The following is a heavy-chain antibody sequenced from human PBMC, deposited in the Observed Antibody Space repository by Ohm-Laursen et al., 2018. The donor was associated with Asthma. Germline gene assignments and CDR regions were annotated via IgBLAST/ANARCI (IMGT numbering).Heavy chain of an antibody. CDR2: ISSSSSTI. CDR1: GFTFSSYI. Sequence: SLRLSCSASGFTFSSYIMNWVRQAPGKGLEWVSYISSSSSTIYYADSVKGRFTISRDNSKNTLYLQMNSLRAEDTAVYYCARDMITFGGVLDYWGQGTLVTVSS. D-gene: IGHD3-16*01. CDR3: ARDMITFGGVLDY. V-gene: IGHV3-48*01. J-gene: IGHJ4*02.